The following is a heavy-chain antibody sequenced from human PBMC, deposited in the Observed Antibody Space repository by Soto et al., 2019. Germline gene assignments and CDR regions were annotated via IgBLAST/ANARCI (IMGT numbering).Heavy chain of an antibody. V-gene: IGHV1-69*12. CDR2: IIPVFGTA. J-gene: IGHJ6*02. Sequence: QVQLVQSGAEVKKPGSSVKVSCKASGGSLSNYGISWVRQAPGQGLEWMGGIIPVFGTANYAQKFQGRVTITADESTSIVYMDVTSLGSEDTAVYYCARGDATKIVVTTYYGVDVWGQGTTVTVSS. D-gene: IGHD4-17*01. CDR1: GGSLSNYG. CDR3: ARGDATKIVVTTYYGVDV.